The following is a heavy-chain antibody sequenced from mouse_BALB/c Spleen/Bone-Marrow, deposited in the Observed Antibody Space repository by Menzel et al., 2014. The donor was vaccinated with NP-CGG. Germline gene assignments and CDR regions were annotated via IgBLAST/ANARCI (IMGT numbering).Heavy chain of an antibody. CDR2: SRNKAKYYTT. Sequence: EVKVVESGAGLVQPGDSLILSCAPSGFTFSDFYMEWVRQPPGKRLEWIAASRNKAKYYTTEYSASVKGRFIVSRDTSQSVLYLQMNALRAEDTAIYYCARDVGYGNYFVYWGQGTLVTVSA. CDR1: GFTFSDFY. J-gene: IGHJ3*01. D-gene: IGHD2-10*02. CDR3: ARDVGYGNYFVY. V-gene: IGHV7-1*02.